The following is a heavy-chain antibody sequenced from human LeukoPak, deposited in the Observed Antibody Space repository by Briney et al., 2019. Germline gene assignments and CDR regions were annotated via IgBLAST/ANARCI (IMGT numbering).Heavy chain of an antibody. Sequence: GGSLRLSCAASGFTFSNAWMSWVRQAPGKGLEWVGRIKSKTDGGTTDYAAPVKGRFTISRDDSKKTLYLQMNSLKTEDTAVYYCTTDSGGMVRYYYWGQGTLVTVSS. CDR2: IKSKTDGGTT. J-gene: IGHJ4*02. D-gene: IGHD3-10*01. V-gene: IGHV3-15*01. CDR1: GFTFSNAW. CDR3: TTDSGGMVRYYY.